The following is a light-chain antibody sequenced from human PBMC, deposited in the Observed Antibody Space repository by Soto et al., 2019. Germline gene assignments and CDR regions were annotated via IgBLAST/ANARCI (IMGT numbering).Light chain of an antibody. CDR2: EVS. CDR1: SSDVGGYNY. J-gene: IGLJ2*01. V-gene: IGLV2-14*01. Sequence: QSALTQPASVSGSPGQSITISCTGTSSDVGGYNYVSWYQQHPGKPPKLKICEVSNRPSGISYRFSGSKSGNTASLTISGLQAEDEADYYCSSFTSTSSTLVFGGGTKLTVL. CDR3: SSFTSTSSTLV.